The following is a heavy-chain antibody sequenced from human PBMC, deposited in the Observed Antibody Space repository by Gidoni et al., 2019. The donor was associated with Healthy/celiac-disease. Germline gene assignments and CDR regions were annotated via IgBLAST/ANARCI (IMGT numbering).Heavy chain of an antibody. CDR1: GYTFTSSG. CDR2: ISAYNGNT. D-gene: IGHD3-10*01. J-gene: IGHJ5*02. V-gene: IGHV1-18*01. CDR3: ARGGLWFGEIYWFDP. Sequence: QVQLVQSGAAVKKPGASVKVSCKASGYTFTSSGISWVRHAPGQGLEWMGWISAYNGNTNYAQKLQGRVNMTTDTSTSTADMELRSLRSDDTAVYYCARGGLWFGEIYWFDPWGQGTLVTVPS.